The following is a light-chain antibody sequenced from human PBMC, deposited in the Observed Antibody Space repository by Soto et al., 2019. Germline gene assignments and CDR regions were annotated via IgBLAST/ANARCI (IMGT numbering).Light chain of an antibody. V-gene: IGKV3-15*01. Sequence: EIVMTQSPATLSVSPGERATLSXMASQSVRSKLAWYQQKPGQAPRLLFYDASTRATGIPARFSGSGSGTEFTLTISSLQSEDFAVYYCQHYHGWPITFGQGTRLEIK. J-gene: IGKJ5*01. CDR1: QSVRSK. CDR2: DAS. CDR3: QHYHGWPIT.